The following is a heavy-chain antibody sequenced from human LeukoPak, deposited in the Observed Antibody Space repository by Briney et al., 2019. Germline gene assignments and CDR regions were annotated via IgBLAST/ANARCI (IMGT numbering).Heavy chain of an antibody. V-gene: IGHV3-30*02. J-gene: IGHJ4*02. CDR1: GFTFSSYG. Sequence: GGSLRLSCAASGFTFSSYGMHWVRQAPGKGLEWVAFIRYDGSNKYYADSVKGRFTISRDNSKNTLYLQMDSLRAEDTAVYYCAKPYGSYLDYWGQGTLVTVSS. CDR3: AKPYGSYLDY. CDR2: IRYDGSNK. D-gene: IGHD3-10*01.